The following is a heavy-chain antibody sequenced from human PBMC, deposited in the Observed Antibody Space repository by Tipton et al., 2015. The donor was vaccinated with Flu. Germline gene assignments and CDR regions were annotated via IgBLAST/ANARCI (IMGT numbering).Heavy chain of an antibody. Sequence: QLVQSGAEVRKPGASVKVSCKAFGYTFTDYYIQWVRQAPGQGFQWVGRFDPNRGGAKYAQRFQGRVTMASDTSIDTAYMEVSGLRSDDTAIYYCSRQPLRYADYGDSFDVWGQGTMVIVSA. CDR2: FDPNRGGA. CDR3: SRQPLRYADYGDSFDV. J-gene: IGHJ3*01. V-gene: IGHV1-2*06. CDR1: GYTFTDYY. D-gene: IGHD4-17*01.